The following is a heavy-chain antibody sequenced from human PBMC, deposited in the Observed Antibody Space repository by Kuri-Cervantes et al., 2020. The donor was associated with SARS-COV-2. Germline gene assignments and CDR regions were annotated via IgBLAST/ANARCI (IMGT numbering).Heavy chain of an antibody. J-gene: IGHJ4*02. V-gene: IGHV3-30-3*01. CDR1: GFTFSSYA. D-gene: IGHD5-12*01. CDR2: ISYDGSNK. CDR3: ASELSGYAPLDY. Sequence: GESLKISCAASGFTFSSYAMQWVRQAPGKGLEWVAVISYDGSNKYYADSVKGRFTISRDNSKNTLYLQMNSLRAEDTAVYYCASELSGYAPLDYWGQGTLVTVSS.